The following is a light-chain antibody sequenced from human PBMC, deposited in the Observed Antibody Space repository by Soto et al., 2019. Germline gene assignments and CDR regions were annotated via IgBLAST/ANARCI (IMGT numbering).Light chain of an antibody. V-gene: IGLV1-40*01. CDR1: SSNIAAGYD. CDR3: QSYDSSLSGYVV. CDR2: GNS. Sequence: QSVLTQPPSVSGAPGQRVTISCTGSSSNIAAGYDVHWYQQLPGTAPKLLIYGNSNRPSGVPDRFSGSKSGTSASLAITGLQAEDEADYYCQSYDSSLSGYVVFGGGTKVTVL. J-gene: IGLJ2*01.